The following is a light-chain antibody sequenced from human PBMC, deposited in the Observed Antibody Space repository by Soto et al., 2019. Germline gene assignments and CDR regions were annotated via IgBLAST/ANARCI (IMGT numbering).Light chain of an antibody. CDR2: GSS. CDR1: QSVSSN. CDR3: QQYSALPMT. V-gene: IGKV3D-15*01. Sequence: EILMTQSPATLSVSPGERVTMSCRASQSVSSNLAWYQQKPGQAPRILIYGSSKRDTGIPDRFSGSGSRTDCTLTISRLEPDDFRVYFGQQYSALPMTFGQGTRLEIK. J-gene: IGKJ5*01.